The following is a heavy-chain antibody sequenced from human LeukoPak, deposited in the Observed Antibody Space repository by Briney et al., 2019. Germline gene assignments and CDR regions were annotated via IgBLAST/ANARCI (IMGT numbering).Heavy chain of an antibody. V-gene: IGHV1-69*13. Sequence: SVKVSCKASGGTFSSYAISWVRQAPGQGLEWMGGIIPIFGTANYVQKFQGRVTITADESTSTAYMELSSLRSEDTAVYYCARGYYYSSGSYYNPPGGYYFYYMDVWGKGTTVTVSS. CDR3: ARGYYYSSGSYYNPPGGYYFYYMDV. CDR2: IIPIFGTA. CDR1: GGTFSSYA. J-gene: IGHJ6*03. D-gene: IGHD3-10*01.